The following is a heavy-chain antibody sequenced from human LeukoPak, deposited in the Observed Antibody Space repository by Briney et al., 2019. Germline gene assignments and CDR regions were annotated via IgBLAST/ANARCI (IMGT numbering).Heavy chain of an antibody. CDR1: GDSISSYY. J-gene: IGHJ4*02. CDR3: ARDNVYRAIDY. Sequence: PSETLSLTCTVSGDSISSYYWSWIRQPAGKGLEWIGRIYTSGSSNYNPSLKSRVTMSVDTSKNQFSLKLSSVTAADTAMYYCARDNVYRAIDYRGQGTLVTVSS. V-gene: IGHV4-4*07. CDR2: IYTSGSS. D-gene: IGHD1-26*01.